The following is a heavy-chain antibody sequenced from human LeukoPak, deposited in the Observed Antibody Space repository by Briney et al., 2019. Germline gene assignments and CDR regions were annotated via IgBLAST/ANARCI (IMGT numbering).Heavy chain of an antibody. D-gene: IGHD2/OR15-2a*01. Sequence: GRSLRLSCVASGLTFSSYGMHWVRQAPGKGLEWVAVIWNDGNNKYYADSVKGRFTISRDNSKNTLYLQMGRLRAEDTAVYYCARDPNRSTYGMDVWGQGTLVTVSS. CDR2: IWNDGNNK. V-gene: IGHV3-33*01. CDR1: GLTFSSYG. CDR3: ARDPNRSTYGMDV. J-gene: IGHJ6*02.